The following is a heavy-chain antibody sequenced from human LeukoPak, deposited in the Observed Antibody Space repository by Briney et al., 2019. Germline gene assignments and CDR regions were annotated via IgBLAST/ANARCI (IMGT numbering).Heavy chain of an antibody. D-gene: IGHD6-13*01. CDR1: GGSFSGYY. Sequence: SETLSLTCAVYGGSFSGYYWSWIRQPPGKGLEWIGEINHSGSTNYNPSLKSRVTISVDTSKNQFPLKLSSVTAADTAVYYCARPRIAAAGGFDYWGQGTLVTVSS. J-gene: IGHJ4*02. CDR3: ARPRIAAAGGFDY. V-gene: IGHV4-34*01. CDR2: INHSGST.